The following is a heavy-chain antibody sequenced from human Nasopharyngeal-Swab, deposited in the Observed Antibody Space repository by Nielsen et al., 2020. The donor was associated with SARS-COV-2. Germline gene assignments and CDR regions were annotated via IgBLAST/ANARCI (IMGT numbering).Heavy chain of an antibody. CDR1: GFTFNNHG. J-gene: IGHJ3*02. Sequence: GESLKISCAASGFTFNNHGMHWVRQAPGKGLEWVAVISYDGSKKYYAESVQGRFTISRDSSKNTLFLQMNDLRTDDTALYHCAKATGIFWFGQFKNDAFDIWGPGTLVTVSS. D-gene: IGHD3-10*01. CDR3: AKATGIFWFGQFKNDAFDI. V-gene: IGHV3-30*18. CDR2: ISYDGSKK.